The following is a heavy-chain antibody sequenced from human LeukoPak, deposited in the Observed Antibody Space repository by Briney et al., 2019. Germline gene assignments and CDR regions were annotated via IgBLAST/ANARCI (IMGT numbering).Heavy chain of an antibody. CDR2: IYYSGST. CDR1: GGSINNYY. D-gene: IGHD2/OR15-2a*01. CDR3: ARELKVGNTGYYFDS. Sequence: SETLSLTCTVSGGSINNYYWSWLRQPPGKGLEWIGYIYYSGSTDYNPSLTSRVTLVLDTSKNQFSLRLSSVTAADTAVYYCARELKVGNTGYYFDSWGQGILVTVSS. J-gene: IGHJ4*02. V-gene: IGHV4-59*01.